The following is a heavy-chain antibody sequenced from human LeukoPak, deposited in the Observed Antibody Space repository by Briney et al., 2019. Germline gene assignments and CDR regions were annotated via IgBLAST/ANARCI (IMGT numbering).Heavy chain of an antibody. V-gene: IGHV7-4-1*02. J-gene: IGHJ5*02. D-gene: IGHD3-16*02. CDR2: IHPNTGNP. CDR1: GYTFTDYA. CDR3: ARAYQSLGGLSLPDH. Sequence: ASVKVSCKASGYTFTDYAMNWVRQAPGQGLEWMGWIHPNTGNPTYAQGFTGRFVLSLDTSVGTTYLQISSLKAEDTAVYYCARAYQSLGGLSLPDHWGQGTLVTVSS.